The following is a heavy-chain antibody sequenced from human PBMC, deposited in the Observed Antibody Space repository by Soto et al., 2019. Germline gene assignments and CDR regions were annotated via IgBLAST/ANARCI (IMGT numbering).Heavy chain of an antibody. J-gene: IGHJ2*01. D-gene: IGHD4-17*01. V-gene: IGHV1-69*08. CDR2: IIPALGTT. Sequence: QDQLVQSGAEVKKPGSSVKVSCKAFGGPFSSHPFSWVRQAPGQGLEWMGRIIPALGTTTYAQKFQGRVTITADESVTTVYMELNSLRTEDTAVYYCARPDFGDYWYFDLWGRGTLVPVSS. CDR1: GGPFSSHP. CDR3: ARPDFGDYWYFDL.